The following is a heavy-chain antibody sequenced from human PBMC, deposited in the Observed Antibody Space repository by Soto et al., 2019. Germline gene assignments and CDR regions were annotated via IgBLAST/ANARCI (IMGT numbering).Heavy chain of an antibody. Sequence: QIELVQSGAEVTKSGASVKVSCKTSGYTFAEFYVHWVRQVPGQGLEWMGWINPNTGGTHYAGKFQDRVTMTGDTSIRTAYMELARLRSDDTATYYCARDGNYYTSGEGHWFDPWGQGTLITVSP. CDR2: INPNTGGT. V-gene: IGHV1-2*02. CDR1: GYTFAEFY. CDR3: ARDGNYYTSGEGHWFDP. J-gene: IGHJ5*02. D-gene: IGHD2-15*01.